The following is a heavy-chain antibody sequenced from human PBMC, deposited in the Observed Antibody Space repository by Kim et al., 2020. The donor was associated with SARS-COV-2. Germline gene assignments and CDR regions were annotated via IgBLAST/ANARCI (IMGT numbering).Heavy chain of an antibody. J-gene: IGHJ6*02. Sequence: ASVKVSCKVSGYTLTELSMHWVRQAPGKGLEWMGGFDPEDGETIYAQKFQGRVTMTEDTSTDTAYMELSSLRSEDTAVYYCATASPNYYGSGSYGGYGMDVWGQGTTVTVSS. CDR2: FDPEDGET. CDR3: ATASPNYYGSGSYGGYGMDV. V-gene: IGHV1-24*01. D-gene: IGHD3-10*01. CDR1: GYTLTELS.